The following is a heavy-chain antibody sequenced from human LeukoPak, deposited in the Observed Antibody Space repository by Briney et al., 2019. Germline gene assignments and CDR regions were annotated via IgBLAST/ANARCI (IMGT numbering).Heavy chain of an antibody. V-gene: IGHV3-53*01. CDR3: AGSMDV. Sequence: GGSLRLSCAASGFTFSSYSMNWVRQAPGKGLEWVSVIYSGGSTYYADSVKGRFTISRDNSKNTLYLQMNSLRAEDTAVYYCAGSMDVWGQGTTVTVSS. CDR1: GFTFSSYS. CDR2: IYSGGST. J-gene: IGHJ6*02.